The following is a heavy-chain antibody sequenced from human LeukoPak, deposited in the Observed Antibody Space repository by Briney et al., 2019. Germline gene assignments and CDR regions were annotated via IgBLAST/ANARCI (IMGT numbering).Heavy chain of an antibody. Sequence: PGGSLRLSCAASGFNFANHARSWVRQTPGKGLEWVSAISGGGDITYYADSVRGRFTISRGNSKDTLFLQMHSPSPGDTAVYYCVREDTPATANYWGQGTLVTISS. J-gene: IGHJ4*02. V-gene: IGHV3-23*01. CDR1: GFNFANHA. CDR3: VREDTPATANY. CDR2: ISGGGDIT. D-gene: IGHD2-21*02.